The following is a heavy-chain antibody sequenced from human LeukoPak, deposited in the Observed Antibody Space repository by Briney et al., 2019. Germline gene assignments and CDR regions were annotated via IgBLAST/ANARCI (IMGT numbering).Heavy chain of an antibody. CDR3: ARVLGSGTYYLDN. J-gene: IGHJ4*02. CDR2: ISSNGVYT. D-gene: IGHD1-26*01. V-gene: IGHV3-64*01. Sequence: GGSLRLSCAASGFTFSTYPMHWVRQAPGEGLEYLSGISSNGVYTYYANSVKGRFTISRDNSKNTLYLQMGSLRAEDMAVYYCARVLGSGTYYLDNWGQGTLVTVSS. CDR1: GFTFSTYP.